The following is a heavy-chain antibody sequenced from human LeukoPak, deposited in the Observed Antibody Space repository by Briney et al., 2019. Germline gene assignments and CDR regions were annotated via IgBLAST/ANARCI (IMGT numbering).Heavy chain of an antibody. CDR1: GGTFSSYA. CDR3: ARGGRDSSSWYGSFDY. J-gene: IGHJ4*02. D-gene: IGHD6-13*01. CDR2: IIPIFGTA. V-gene: IGHV1-69*13. Sequence: GASVKVSCKASGGTFSSYAISWVRQAPGQGLEWMGGIIPIFGTANYAQKFQGRVTITADESTSTAYMELSSLRSEDTAVYYCARGGRDSSSWYGSFDYWGQGTLVTVSS.